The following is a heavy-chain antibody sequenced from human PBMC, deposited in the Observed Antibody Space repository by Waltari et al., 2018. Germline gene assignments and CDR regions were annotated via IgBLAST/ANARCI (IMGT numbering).Heavy chain of an antibody. CDR3: ARALYRGYGGDYNYYYMDV. D-gene: IGHD5-12*01. V-gene: IGHV1-69*10. Sequence: QVQLVQSGAEVKKPGSSVKVSCKASGGTFSSYAISWVRQAPGQGLEWMGGIIPILGIGNYAQKFQGRVTITADKSTSTAYMELSSLRSEDTAVYYCARALYRGYGGDYNYYYMDVWGKGTTVTVS. J-gene: IGHJ6*03. CDR2: IIPILGIG. CDR1: GGTFSSYA.